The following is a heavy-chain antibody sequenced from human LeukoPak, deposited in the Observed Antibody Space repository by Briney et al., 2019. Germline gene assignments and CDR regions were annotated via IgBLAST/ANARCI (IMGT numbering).Heavy chain of an antibody. CDR2: INHSGGT. Sequence: PSETLSLTCAVYGGSFSGYYWSWIRQPPGKGLEWIGEINHSGGTNYNPSLKSRVTISVDTSKNQFSLKLSSVTAADTAVYYCARGMLGSGYHDAGDIWGQGTMVTVSS. CDR3: ARGMLGSGYHDAGDI. D-gene: IGHD3-3*01. V-gene: IGHV4-34*01. CDR1: GGSFSGYY. J-gene: IGHJ3*02.